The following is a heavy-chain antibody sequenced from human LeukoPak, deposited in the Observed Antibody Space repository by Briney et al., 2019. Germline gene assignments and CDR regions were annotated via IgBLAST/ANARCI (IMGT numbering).Heavy chain of an antibody. Sequence: PSETLSLTCAVYGGSFSGYYWSWIRQPPGKGLEWIGEINHSGSTNYNPSLKSRVTISVDTSKNQFSLKLSSVTAADTAVYYCASLGYHYCSSTSCYGGGQRWFDPWGQGTLVTVSS. D-gene: IGHD2-2*01. CDR1: GGSFSGYY. V-gene: IGHV4-34*01. J-gene: IGHJ5*02. CDR3: ASLGYHYCSSTSCYGGGQRWFDP. CDR2: INHSGST.